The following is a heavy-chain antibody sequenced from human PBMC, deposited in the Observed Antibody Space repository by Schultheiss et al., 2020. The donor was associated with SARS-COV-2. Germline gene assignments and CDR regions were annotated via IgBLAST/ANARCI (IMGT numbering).Heavy chain of an antibody. J-gene: IGHJ4*02. CDR1: GFTFSDYY. V-gene: IGHV3-66*02. D-gene: IGHD6-6*01. Sequence: GESLKISCAASGFTFSDYYMSWIRQAPGKGLEWVSVIYSGGSTYYADSVKGRFTISRDNSKNTLYLQMSSLRAEDTAVYYCVKGPRSIIRTDYWGQGTLVTVSS. CDR3: VKGPRSIIRTDY. CDR2: IYSGGST.